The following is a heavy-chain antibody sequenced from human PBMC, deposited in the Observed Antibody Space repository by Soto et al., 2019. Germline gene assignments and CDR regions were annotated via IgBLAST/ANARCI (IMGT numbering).Heavy chain of an antibody. J-gene: IGHJ5*02. Sequence: PGGSLRLSCAASGFTFSSYSMNWVRQAPGKGLEWVSSISSSSSYIYYADSVKGRFTISRDNAKNSLYLQMNSLRAEDTAVYCCARAIHFYESSGYLKWFDPWGQGTLVTV. V-gene: IGHV3-21*04. D-gene: IGHD3-22*01. CDR3: ARAIHFYESSGYLKWFDP. CDR1: GFTFSSYS. CDR2: ISSSSSYI.